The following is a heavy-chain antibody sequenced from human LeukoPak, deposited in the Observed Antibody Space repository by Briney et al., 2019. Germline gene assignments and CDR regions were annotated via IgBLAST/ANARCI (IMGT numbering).Heavy chain of an antibody. Sequence: GGSLRLSCIGSGFTFTTYAMSWVRQAPGKGLEWVSGISGSGGNTYYADSVKGRFTISRDNSKNTLYLQMNSLRAEDTAVYYCAKVHSSGSRGYYFGYWGQGTLVTVSS. CDR1: GFTFTTYA. D-gene: IGHD3-22*01. V-gene: IGHV3-23*01. J-gene: IGHJ4*02. CDR2: ISGSGGNT. CDR3: AKVHSSGSRGYYFGY.